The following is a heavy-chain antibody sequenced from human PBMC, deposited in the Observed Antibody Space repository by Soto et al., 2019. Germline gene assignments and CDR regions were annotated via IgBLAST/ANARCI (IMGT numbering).Heavy chain of an antibody. V-gene: IGHV3-30-3*01. CDR1: GFTFSSYA. D-gene: IGHD4-17*01. CDR3: ARENGYGDPFDY. J-gene: IGHJ4*02. Sequence: QVQLVESGGGVVQPGRSLRLSCAASGFTFSSYAMHWVRQAPGKGLEWVAVISYDGSNKYYADSVKGRFTISRDNSKNTLYLQMNSLRAEDTAVYYCARENGYGDPFDYWGQGTLVTVSS. CDR2: ISYDGSNK.